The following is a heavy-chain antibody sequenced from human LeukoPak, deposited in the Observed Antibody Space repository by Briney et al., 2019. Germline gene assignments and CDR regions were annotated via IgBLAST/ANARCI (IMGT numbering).Heavy chain of an antibody. D-gene: IGHD3-3*01. CDR2: IYYSGST. J-gene: IGHJ6*02. Sequence: SETLSLTCTVSGGSISSYYWSWIRQPPGKGLEWIGYIYYSGSTNYNPSLKSRVTISVDTSKNQFSLKLSSVTAADTAVYYCARVRNDFWSGQGYYYYGIDVWGQGTTVTVSS. CDR1: GGSISSYY. V-gene: IGHV4-59*01. CDR3: ARVRNDFWSGQGYYYYGIDV.